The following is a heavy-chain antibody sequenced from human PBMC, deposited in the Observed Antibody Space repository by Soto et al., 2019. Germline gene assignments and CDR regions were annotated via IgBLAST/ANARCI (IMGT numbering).Heavy chain of an antibody. Sequence: RLSCAASGFTLRSYWTHWVRPAPGKGLGWVSRINSDGSSTSYADSVKGRFTISRDNAKNTLYLQMNSLRAEDTAVYYCARAPLAYDFDYWGQGTLVTVSS. CDR3: ARAPLAYDFDY. V-gene: IGHV3-74*01. J-gene: IGHJ4*02. D-gene: IGHD2-2*01. CDR2: INSDGSST. CDR1: GFTLRSYW.